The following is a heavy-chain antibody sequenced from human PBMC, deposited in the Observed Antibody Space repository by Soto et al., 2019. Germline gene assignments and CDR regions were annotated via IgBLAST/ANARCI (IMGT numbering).Heavy chain of an antibody. CDR2: IRNSPSDI. Sequence: EVQVKESGGGLVQPAGLLRRSCVGSRFTFSYFSMNWVRQAPGKGQEWVSYIRNSPSDIYYADSVKGRFTISRDNAKNSVYLQLNSLRAEDTAVYYCGRDSAYAFDSWGQGTLVSVSS. V-gene: IGHV3-48*01. CDR1: RFTFSYFS. CDR3: GRDSAYAFDS. J-gene: IGHJ4*02. D-gene: IGHD3-16*01.